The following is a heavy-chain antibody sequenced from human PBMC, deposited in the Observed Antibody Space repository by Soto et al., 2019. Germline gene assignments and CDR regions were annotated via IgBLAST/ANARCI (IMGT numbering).Heavy chain of an antibody. CDR3: ARGGKYCTNGGCSFYGMDV. D-gene: IGHD2-8*01. J-gene: IGHJ6*02. Sequence: QVQLVQSGAEVKKPGASVKVSCKASGYTFTSYGISWVRQAPGQGLEWMGWISAYNGNTNYAQKFQGRVTMTTDTSTSAAYMELRGLRSADTAVYYCARGGKYCTNGGCSFYGMDVWGQGTTVTVSS. CDR1: GYTFTSYG. CDR2: ISAYNGNT. V-gene: IGHV1-18*01.